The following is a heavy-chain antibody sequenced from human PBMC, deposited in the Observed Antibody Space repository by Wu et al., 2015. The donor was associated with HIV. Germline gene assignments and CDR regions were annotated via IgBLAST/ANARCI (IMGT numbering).Heavy chain of an antibody. Sequence: QVQLVQSGAEVKKPGASVKVSCKASGYTFTGYYMHWVRQAPGQGLEWMGWINPNSGGTNYAQKFQGRVTMTRDTSISTAYMELSRLRSDDTAVYYCARVVEWNTGGEPFDYWGQGTLVTVSS. D-gene: IGHD1/OR15-1a*01. J-gene: IGHJ4*02. CDR3: ARVVEWNTGGEPFDY. CDR2: INPNSGGT. CDR1: GYTFTGYY. V-gene: IGHV1-2*02.